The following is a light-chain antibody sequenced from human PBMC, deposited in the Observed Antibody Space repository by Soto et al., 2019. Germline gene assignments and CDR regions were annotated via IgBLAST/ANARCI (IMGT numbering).Light chain of an antibody. V-gene: IGKV1-5*03. J-gene: IGKJ1*01. Sequence: DIHMTQSPSTVSLSLGDRVTITCRASQTISSWLAWYQQKPGKAPKLLIYKASTLKSGVPSRFSGSGSGTEFTLTISSLQPDDFATYYCQHYNSYSEAFGQGTKVDIK. CDR1: QTISSW. CDR2: KAS. CDR3: QHYNSYSEA.